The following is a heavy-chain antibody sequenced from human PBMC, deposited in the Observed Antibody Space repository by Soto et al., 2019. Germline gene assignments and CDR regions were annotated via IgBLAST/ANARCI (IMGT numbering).Heavy chain of an antibody. CDR1: GYTFTSYG. V-gene: IGHV1-18*01. D-gene: IGHD1-26*01. Sequence: QVQLVQSGAEVKKPGASVKVSCKASGYTFTSYGISWVRQAPGQGLEWMGWISAYNGNTNYAQKLQGRVTMTTDTSTSTAYMGLRSLRSNDTAVYYCARDHSGSYRYLYFDYWGQGTLVTVSS. J-gene: IGHJ4*02. CDR2: ISAYNGNT. CDR3: ARDHSGSYRYLYFDY.